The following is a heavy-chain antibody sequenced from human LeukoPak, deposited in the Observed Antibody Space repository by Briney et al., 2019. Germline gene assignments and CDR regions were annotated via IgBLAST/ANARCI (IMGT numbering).Heavy chain of an antibody. Sequence: ASVKVSCKASGYTFTGYYMHWVRQAPGQGLEWMGWINPNSGGTNYAQKFQGRVTMTRDTSISTAYMELSRLRSDDTAVYYCARDLGVSTDNWFDPWGQGPLVSASS. D-gene: IGHD3-22*01. CDR1: GYTFTGYY. CDR3: ARDLGVSTDNWFDP. CDR2: INPNSGGT. J-gene: IGHJ5*02. V-gene: IGHV1-2*02.